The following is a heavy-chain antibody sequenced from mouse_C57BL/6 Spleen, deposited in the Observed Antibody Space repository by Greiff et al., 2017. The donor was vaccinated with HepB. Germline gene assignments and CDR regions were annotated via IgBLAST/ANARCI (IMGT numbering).Heavy chain of an antibody. D-gene: IGHD1-1*01. Sequence: QVQLQQSGPELVKPGASVKISCKASGYAFSSSWMNWVKQRPGKGLEWIGRIYPGDGDTNYNGKFKGKATLTADKSSSTAYMQLSSLTSEDSAVYFCARTSLYYGSSYWYFDVWGTGTTVTVSS. CDR2: IYPGDGDT. V-gene: IGHV1-82*01. CDR3: ARTSLYYGSSYWYFDV. J-gene: IGHJ1*03. CDR1: GYAFSSSW.